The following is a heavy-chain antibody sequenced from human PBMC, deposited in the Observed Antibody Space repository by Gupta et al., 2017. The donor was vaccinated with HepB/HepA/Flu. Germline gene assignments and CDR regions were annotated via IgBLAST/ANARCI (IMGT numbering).Heavy chain of an antibody. Sequence: VQLLESGGHVVLLGTSLRLSWESSRVVPRASGNAWVRQAPGKGLEWVAVISNNASDQKYAEPVKGRFTSFRDNYKNTLLLQMNSRSAEDTDVYYCAKGNSGAQYGALDMWGQGIMVIVYS. V-gene: IGHV3-30*18. CDR3: AKGNSGAQYGALDM. J-gene: IGHJ3*02. CDR2: ISNNASDQ. CDR1: RVVPRASG. D-gene: IGHD1-26*01.